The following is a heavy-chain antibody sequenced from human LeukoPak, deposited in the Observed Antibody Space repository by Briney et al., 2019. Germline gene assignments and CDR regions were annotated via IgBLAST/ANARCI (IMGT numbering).Heavy chain of an antibody. CDR1: GYTFTNYY. D-gene: IGHD2-2*01. CDR3: ARRYCSSTSCNPYFFDF. CDR2: TSPGDSEA. J-gene: IGHJ4*02. V-gene: IGHV5-51*01. Sequence: GESLKISCKGSGYTFTNYYIGWVRQMPGKGLEWMGITSPGDSEARHSPSFQGQVTISADKSISTAYLRWSSLKASDSAIYYCARRYCSSTSCNPYFFDFWGQGTLVTVSS.